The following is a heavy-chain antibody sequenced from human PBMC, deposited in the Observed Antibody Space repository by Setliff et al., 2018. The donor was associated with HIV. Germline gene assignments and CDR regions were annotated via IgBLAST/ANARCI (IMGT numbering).Heavy chain of an antibody. Sequence: PGGSLRLSCAASGFTFRNYKFNWVRQAPGRGLEWVGFIYNNGSTYYNPSLKSRVFISSDTSKNQFSRNLGSVTAADTAVYYCASSSSIAARLDYYYMDVWGKGTTVTDSS. J-gene: IGHJ6*03. CDR1: GFTFRNYK. CDR3: ASSSSIAARLDYYYMDV. D-gene: IGHD6-6*01. CDR2: IYNNGST. V-gene: IGHV4-59*06.